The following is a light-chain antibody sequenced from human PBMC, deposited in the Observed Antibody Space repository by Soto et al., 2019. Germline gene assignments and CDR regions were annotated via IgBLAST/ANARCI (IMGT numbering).Light chain of an antibody. CDR3: SSYTSNSPYV. V-gene: IGLV2-14*01. CDR2: EVS. CDR1: SSDVGGYDY. Sequence: SVLTQPASASGSPGQSITISCTGTSSDVGGYDYVSWYQQHPGKAPKLIIYEVSNRPSGVSNRFSGSKSGNTASLTISGLQAEDEADYYCSSYTSNSPYVFGTGTKVTVL. J-gene: IGLJ1*01.